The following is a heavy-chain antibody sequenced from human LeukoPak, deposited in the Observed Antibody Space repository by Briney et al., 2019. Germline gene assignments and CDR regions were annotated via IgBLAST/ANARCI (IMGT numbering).Heavy chain of an antibody. CDR3: ARMALDGGDSIGFDS. CDR1: GYTFTDYF. D-gene: IGHD2-21*02. J-gene: IGHJ5*01. Sequence: WASVKVSCKASGYTFTDYFIHWVRQAPGQGLDWMGWINPNIGDASYAQKFQDRVTMTRDRSINTAYVELSRLTSDDTAVYYCARMALDGGDSIGFDSWGQGTLVTVSS. V-gene: IGHV1-2*02. CDR2: INPNIGDA.